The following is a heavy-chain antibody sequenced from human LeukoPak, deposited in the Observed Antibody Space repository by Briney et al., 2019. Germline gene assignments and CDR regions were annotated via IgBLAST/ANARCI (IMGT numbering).Heavy chain of an antibody. CDR3: ARANPYYYDSSGYGVFDY. CDR1: GYTFTSYG. CDR2: ISAYNGNT. V-gene: IGHV1-18*01. D-gene: IGHD3-22*01. Sequence: ASVKVSCKASGYTFTSYGISWVRQAPGQGLEWMGWISAYNGNTNYAQKLQGRVTMTTDTSTSTAYMELRSLRSDDTAVYYCARANPYYYDSSGYGVFDYWGQGTLVTVSS. J-gene: IGHJ4*02.